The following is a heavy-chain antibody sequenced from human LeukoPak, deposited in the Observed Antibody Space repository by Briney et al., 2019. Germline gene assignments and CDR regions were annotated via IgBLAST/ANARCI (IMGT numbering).Heavy chain of an antibody. Sequence: GGSLRLSCAASGFAFSTYAMHWVRQAPGKGLEWVSIISTSGDTTYYAGSVKGRFTISRDNSKNTLFLQMNSLRAEDTAVYYCARGSPLSYYFDYWGQGTLVTVSS. D-gene: IGHD2/OR15-2a*01. J-gene: IGHJ4*02. CDR1: GFAFSTYA. V-gene: IGHV3-23*01. CDR3: ARGSPLSYYFDY. CDR2: ISTSGDTT.